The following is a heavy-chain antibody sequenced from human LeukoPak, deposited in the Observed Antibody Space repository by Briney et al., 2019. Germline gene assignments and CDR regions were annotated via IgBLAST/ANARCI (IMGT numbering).Heavy chain of an antibody. V-gene: IGHV4-4*07. J-gene: IGHJ6*03. D-gene: IGHD2-8*02. CDR1: GGSISSYY. Sequence: SGTLSLTCTVSGGSISSYYWSWIRQPAGKGLEWIGRIYTSGSTNYNPSLKSRVTMSVDTPKNQFSLKLSSVTAADTAVYYCARVAGTGGVWYYYMDVWGKGTTVTVSS. CDR2: IYTSGST. CDR3: ARVAGTGGVWYYYMDV.